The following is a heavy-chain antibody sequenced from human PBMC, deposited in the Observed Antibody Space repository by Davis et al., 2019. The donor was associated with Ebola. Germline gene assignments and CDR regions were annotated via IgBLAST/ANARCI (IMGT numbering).Heavy chain of an antibody. D-gene: IGHD2-8*01. J-gene: IGHJ4*02. V-gene: IGHV3-23*01. Sequence: GESLKISCAASGFTFSNHWMSWVRQAPGKGLEWVSAISGSGGSTYYADSVRGRFTISRDNAKNSLYLQMNSLRAEDTAVYYCVKEAVNNGYFDSWGQGTRITVSS. CDR2: ISGSGGST. CDR3: VKEAVNNGYFDS. CDR1: GFTFSNHW.